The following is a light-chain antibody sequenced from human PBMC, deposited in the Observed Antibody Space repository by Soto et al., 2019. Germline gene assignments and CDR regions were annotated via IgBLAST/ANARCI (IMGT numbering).Light chain of an antibody. CDR1: SSDVGGSNY. CDR3: SSYTSSSTVV. Sequence: QSALTQPASVSGYPGQSITISCTGTSSDVGGSNYVSWYQQHPGKAPKLMIYDVSNRPSGVSNRFSGSKSGNTASLTISGLQAEDEADYYCSSYTSSSTVVFGGGTKLTVL. V-gene: IGLV2-14*01. CDR2: DVS. J-gene: IGLJ2*01.